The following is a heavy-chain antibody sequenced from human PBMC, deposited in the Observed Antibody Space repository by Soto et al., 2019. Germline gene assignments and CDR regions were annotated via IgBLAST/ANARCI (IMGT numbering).Heavy chain of an antibody. Sequence: QVQLVQSGAEVKRPGASVTVSCRSSGDTFNDYYIHWVRQAPGQGLERMGWINPNGGVTKYAQKFQGWVSMARDTSIRTVYMQLSRLRSYDAAVYYCARERGGATATLDYYYFYMDVWGTGTAVTVSS. CDR3: ARERGGATATLDYYYFYMDV. CDR2: INPNGGVT. J-gene: IGHJ6*03. D-gene: IGHD5-12*01. V-gene: IGHV1-2*04. CDR1: GDTFNDYY.